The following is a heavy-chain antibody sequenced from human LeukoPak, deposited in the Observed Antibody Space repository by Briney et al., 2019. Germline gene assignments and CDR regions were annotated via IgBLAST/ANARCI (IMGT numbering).Heavy chain of an antibody. Sequence: PGGSLRLFCAASGRTFTEYYRLWIRQAPGKGREWLSFIGGTDGNTYYADSAKGRFTISRDSAKNSLYLKMNSLRAENTAVYYCAIAMVRGVIFWWGQGTLVTVSS. CDR2: IGGTDGNT. V-gene: IGHV3-11*04. D-gene: IGHD3-10*01. CDR1: GRTFTEYY. CDR3: AIAMVRGVIFW. J-gene: IGHJ4*02.